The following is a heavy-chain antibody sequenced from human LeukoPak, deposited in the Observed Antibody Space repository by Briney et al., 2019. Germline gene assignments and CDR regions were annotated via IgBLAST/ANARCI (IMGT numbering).Heavy chain of an antibody. CDR3: ARDLSGGSGMDV. D-gene: IGHD3-10*01. V-gene: IGHV3-21*01. J-gene: IGHJ6*02. Sequence: GGSLRLSCAASGFTFSSYSMNWVRQAPGKGLEWVSHISSSSTYIYYADSVKGRSTISRDTAKNSLYLQMNSLRAEDTAVYYCARDLSGGSGMDVWGQGTTVTVSS. CDR1: GFTFSSYS. CDR2: ISSSSTYI.